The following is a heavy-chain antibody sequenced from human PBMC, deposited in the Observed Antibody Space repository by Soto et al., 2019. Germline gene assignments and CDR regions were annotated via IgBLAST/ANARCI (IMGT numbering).Heavy chain of an antibody. Sequence: SETLSLTCAVYGGSFSCYCWSWIRQPPGKGLEWIGEINHSGSTNYNPSLKSRVTISVDTSKNQFSLKLSSVTAADTAVYYCAGNYGVKWDYWGQGTLVTVSS. D-gene: IGHD4-4*01. CDR2: INHSGST. CDR3: AGNYGVKWDY. V-gene: IGHV4-34*01. CDR1: GGSFSCYC. J-gene: IGHJ4*02.